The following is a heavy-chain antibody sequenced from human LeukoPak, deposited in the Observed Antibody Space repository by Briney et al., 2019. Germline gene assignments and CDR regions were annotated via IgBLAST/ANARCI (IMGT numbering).Heavy chain of an antibody. J-gene: IGHJ4*02. D-gene: IGHD3-16*02. CDR2: NYYCGST. CDR3: ARGLTTKNYDYVWGSYRYYYFDY. Sequence: SETLSVTCTVSGGSISSGSYYWSWIRQPAGKGLEWIGRNYYCGSTYYNPSLKSRVTISVDTSKNQFSLKLSSVTAADTAVYYCARGLTTKNYDYVWGSYRYYYFDYWGQGTLVTVSS. V-gene: IGHV4-61*10. CDR1: GGSISSGSYY.